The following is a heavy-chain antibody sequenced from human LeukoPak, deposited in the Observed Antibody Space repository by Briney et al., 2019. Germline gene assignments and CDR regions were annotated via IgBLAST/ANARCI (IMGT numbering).Heavy chain of an antibody. Sequence: SETLSLTCTVSGYSISSGYYWGWIRQPPGKGLEWIGSIYHSGSTYYNPSLKSRVTISVDTSKNQFSLKLSSVTAADTAVYYCARRPVAGTFDYWGQGTLVTVSS. D-gene: IGHD6-19*01. J-gene: IGHJ4*02. CDR1: GYSISSGYY. CDR2: IYHSGST. V-gene: IGHV4-38-2*02. CDR3: ARRPVAGTFDY.